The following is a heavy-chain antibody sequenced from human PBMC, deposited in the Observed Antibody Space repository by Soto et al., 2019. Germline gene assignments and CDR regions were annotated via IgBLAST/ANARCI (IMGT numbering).Heavy chain of an antibody. CDR2: IIPIFGTA. V-gene: IGHV1-69*13. Sequence: SVKVSCKASGGTFGSYAISWVRQAPGQGLEWMGGIIPIFGTANYAQKFQGRVTITADESTSTAYMELSSLRSEDTAVYYCASVYGDYTGVYGMDVWGQGTTVTVSS. D-gene: IGHD4-17*01. CDR1: GGTFGSYA. CDR3: ASVYGDYTGVYGMDV. J-gene: IGHJ6*02.